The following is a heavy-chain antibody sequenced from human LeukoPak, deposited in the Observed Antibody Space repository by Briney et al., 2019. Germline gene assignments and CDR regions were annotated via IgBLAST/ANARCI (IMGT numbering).Heavy chain of an antibody. CDR1: GGSFSGYY. CDR3: AGVLLWFGELDWYFDL. J-gene: IGHJ2*01. D-gene: IGHD3-10*01. Sequence: PSETLSLTCAVYGGSFSGYYWSWIRQPPGKGLEWIGSIYHTGSTYYNPSLKSRVTISVDTSKNQFSLKLSSVTAADTAVYYCAGVLLWFGELDWYFDLWGRGTLVTVSS. V-gene: IGHV4-34*01. CDR2: IYHTGST.